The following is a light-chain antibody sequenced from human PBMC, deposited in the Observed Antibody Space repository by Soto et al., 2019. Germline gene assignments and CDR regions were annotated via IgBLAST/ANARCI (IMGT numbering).Light chain of an antibody. CDR3: QQRRNWIT. V-gene: IGKV3D-20*02. Sequence: ESVLTQSPATLSLSPGERATLSCRASQSVSSSYLAWYQQKPGQAPRLLIYGASSRATGIPDRFSGSGSGTDFTLTISSLEPEDFAVYYCQQRRNWITFGQGTRLEIK. CDR2: GAS. CDR1: QSVSSSY. J-gene: IGKJ5*01.